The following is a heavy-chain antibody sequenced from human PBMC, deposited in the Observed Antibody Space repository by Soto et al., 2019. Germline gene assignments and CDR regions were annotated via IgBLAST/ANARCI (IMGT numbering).Heavy chain of an antibody. CDR1: GYSFTNYG. Sequence: QDQLVQSGVEVKKPGASVKVSCKASGYSFTNYGITWVRLAPGQGFEWMGWISAYNGNTNYAQKFQGRVTMTTDASTSTAYLELRSLRSDDTAVYYCARDRGVAPPVAGNTHYYYYMDVWGKGTTVTVSS. CDR2: ISAYNGNT. D-gene: IGHD6-19*01. J-gene: IGHJ6*03. CDR3: ARDRGVAPPVAGNTHYYYYMDV. V-gene: IGHV1-18*01.